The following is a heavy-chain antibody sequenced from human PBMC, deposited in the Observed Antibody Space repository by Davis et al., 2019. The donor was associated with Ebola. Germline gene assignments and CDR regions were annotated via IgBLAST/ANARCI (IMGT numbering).Heavy chain of an antibody. D-gene: IGHD3-3*01. CDR1: GFTFDDYA. CDR2: INWNGGST. V-gene: IGHV3-20*04. J-gene: IGHJ3*02. CDR3: ARVITIFGVVLNDAFDI. Sequence: GGSLRLSCTASGFTFDDYAMTWVRQAPGKGLEWVSGINWNGGSTGYADSVKGRFTISRDNAKNSLYLQMNSLRAEDTAVYYCARVITIFGVVLNDAFDIWGQGTMVTVSS.